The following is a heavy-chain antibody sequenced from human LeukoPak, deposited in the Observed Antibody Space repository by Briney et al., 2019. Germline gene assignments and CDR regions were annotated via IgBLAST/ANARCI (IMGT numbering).Heavy chain of an antibody. V-gene: IGHV3-7*01. CDR2: IKQDGSEK. D-gene: IGHD5-24*01. CDR3: AARRDGYNY. CDR1: RFTFSSYS. J-gene: IGHJ4*02. Sequence: GGSLRLSCAASRFTFSSYSMNWVRQAPGKGLEWVANIKQDGSEKYYVDSVKGRFTISRDNAKNSLYLQMNSLRAEDTAVYYCAARRDGYNYWGQGTLVTVSS.